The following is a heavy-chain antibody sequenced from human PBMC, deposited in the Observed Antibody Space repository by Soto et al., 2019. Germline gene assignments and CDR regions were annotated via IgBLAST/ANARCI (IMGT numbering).Heavy chain of an antibody. CDR3: ARGRYGDY. D-gene: IGHD1-1*01. Sequence: QVQLVQSGGEVRKPGASVKVSCKGSGYAFTTYGITWVRQAPGQGLEWMGWISAHNGNTNYAQKLQGRVTVTRDTSTSTAYMELRSLRSDDTAVYYCARGRYGDYWGQGALVTVSS. CDR2: ISAHNGNT. J-gene: IGHJ4*02. V-gene: IGHV1-18*01. CDR1: GYAFTTYG.